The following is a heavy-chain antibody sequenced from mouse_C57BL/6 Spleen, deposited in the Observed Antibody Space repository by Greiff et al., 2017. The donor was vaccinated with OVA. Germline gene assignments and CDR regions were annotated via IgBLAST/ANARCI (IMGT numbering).Heavy chain of an antibody. V-gene: IGHV1-69*01. CDR1: GYTFTSYW. Sequence: VQLQQSGAELVMPGASVKLSCKASGYTFTSYWMHWVKQRPGQGLEWIGEIDPSDSYTNYNQKFKGKSTLTVDKSSSTAYMQLSSLTSEDSAVYYCARRYYDYDGFAYWGQGTLVTVSA. J-gene: IGHJ3*01. CDR3: ARRYYDYDGFAY. CDR2: IDPSDSYT. D-gene: IGHD2-4*01.